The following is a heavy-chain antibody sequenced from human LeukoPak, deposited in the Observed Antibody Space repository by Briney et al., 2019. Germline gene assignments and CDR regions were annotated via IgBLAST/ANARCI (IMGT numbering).Heavy chain of an antibody. Sequence: GGSLRLSCAASGFTFKYFWMHWVRQAPGKGLAWVSRLNTDGSYTGYADSVKARFTISRDNAKNILYLYMNSLRVEDTAVYYCARGINGPVDWGQGTLVTVSS. D-gene: IGHD5-24*01. V-gene: IGHV3-74*01. J-gene: IGHJ4*02. CDR1: GFTFKYFW. CDR3: ARGINGPVD. CDR2: LNTDGSYT.